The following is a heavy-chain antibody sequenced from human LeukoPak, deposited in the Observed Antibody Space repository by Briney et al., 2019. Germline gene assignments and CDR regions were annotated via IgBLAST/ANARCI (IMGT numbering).Heavy chain of an antibody. CDR2: IYTSGST. V-gene: IGHV4-61*02. CDR1: GGSFNSGSYY. D-gene: IGHD5-12*01. Sequence: SETLSLTCTVSGGSFNSGSYYWSWFRQPAGKGLEWVGRIYTSGSTNYNPSLKSRVTISVDTSKNQFSLQLTSVTAADTAVYYCARAMRVDRFFDYWGQGILVTVSS. CDR3: ARAMRVDRFFDY. J-gene: IGHJ4*02.